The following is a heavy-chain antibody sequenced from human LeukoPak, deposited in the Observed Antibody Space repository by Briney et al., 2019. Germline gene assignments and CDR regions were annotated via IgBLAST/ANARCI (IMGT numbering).Heavy chain of an antibody. V-gene: IGHV3-48*03. CDR2: ISGSGSTI. D-gene: IGHD2-2*01. CDR1: GFTFSSYE. CDR3: ARQKRSTSCNGY. J-gene: IGHJ4*02. Sequence: GGSLRLSCAASGFTFSSYEMNWVRQAPGKGLEWVSYISGSGSTIFYADSVKGRFTISRDNAKNSLYLQMNSLRVEDTAVYYCARQKRSTSCNGYWGQGTQVTVSS.